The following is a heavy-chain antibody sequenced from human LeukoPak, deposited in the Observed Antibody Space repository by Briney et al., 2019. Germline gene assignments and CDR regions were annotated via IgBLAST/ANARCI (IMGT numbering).Heavy chain of an antibody. V-gene: IGHV3-64*01. Sequence: GGSLRLSCAASGFTFSSYAMHWVRQAPGKGLEYVSAISSNGGSTYYANSVKGRFTISRDNSKNTLYLQMISLRAEDTAVYYCARRAGAYSHPYDYWGQGTLVTVSS. D-gene: IGHD4/OR15-4a*01. CDR3: ARRAGAYSHPYDY. J-gene: IGHJ4*02. CDR2: ISSNGGST. CDR1: GFTFSSYA.